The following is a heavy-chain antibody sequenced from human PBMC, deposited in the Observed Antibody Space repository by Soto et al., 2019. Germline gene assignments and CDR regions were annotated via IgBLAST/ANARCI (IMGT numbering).Heavy chain of an antibody. Sequence: QVQLVESGGGVAQPGRSLRLSCAASGFTLSSYGMHWVRQAPGKGLEWVAVIWHDDKYYVNSVKGRFTISRDNSKNTLYLQMSSLRAEDTAVYYCARDQILYGGNSFDSWGQGTLVTVSS. V-gene: IGHV3-33*01. CDR3: ARDQILYGGNSFDS. D-gene: IGHD2-15*01. CDR1: GFTLSSYG. CDR2: IWHDDK. J-gene: IGHJ4*02.